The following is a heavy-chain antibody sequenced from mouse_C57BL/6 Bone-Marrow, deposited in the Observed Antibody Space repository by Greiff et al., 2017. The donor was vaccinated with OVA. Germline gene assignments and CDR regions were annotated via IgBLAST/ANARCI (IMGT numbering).Heavy chain of an antibody. CDR3: ARDRGGY. CDR2: ISDGGSYT. D-gene: IGHD3-3*01. V-gene: IGHV5-4*01. Sequence: DVKLVESGGGLVKPGGSLKLSCAASGFTFSSYAMSWVRQTPDKRLEWVATISDGGSYTYYPDNVKGRFTISRDNAKNNLYLQMSDLKSEDTGMYYCARDRGGYWGQGTTLTVSS. J-gene: IGHJ2*01. CDR1: GFTFSSYA.